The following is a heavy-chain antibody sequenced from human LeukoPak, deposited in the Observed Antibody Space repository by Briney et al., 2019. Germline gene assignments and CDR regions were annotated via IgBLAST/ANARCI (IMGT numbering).Heavy chain of an antibody. J-gene: IGHJ3*02. D-gene: IGHD2-2*01. V-gene: IGHV3-23*01. Sequence: GGSLRLSCAASGLTFSNYAMSWVRQAPGKGLEWVSGISDSGGSTYYADSVKGRFTISRDNSKNTLYLQMNSLRAEDTAVYYCARPGKYQLLSFDAFDIWGQGTMVTVSS. CDR2: ISDSGGST. CDR3: ARPGKYQLLSFDAFDI. CDR1: GLTFSNYA.